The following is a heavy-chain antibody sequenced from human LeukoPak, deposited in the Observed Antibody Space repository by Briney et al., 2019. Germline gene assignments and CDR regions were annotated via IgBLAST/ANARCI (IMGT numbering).Heavy chain of an antibody. CDR2: ISYDGSNK. Sequence: GGSLRLSCAASGFTFSSYGMHWVRQAPGKGLEWVAVISYDGSNKYYADSVKGRFTISRDNSKNTLYLQMNSLRAEDTAVYYCAKGGAGVPAAHPFDYWGQGTLVTVSS. V-gene: IGHV3-30*18. CDR1: GFTFSSYG. CDR3: AKGGAGVPAAHPFDY. D-gene: IGHD2-2*01. J-gene: IGHJ4*02.